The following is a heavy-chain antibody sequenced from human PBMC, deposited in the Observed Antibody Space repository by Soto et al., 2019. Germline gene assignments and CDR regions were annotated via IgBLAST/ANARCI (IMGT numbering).Heavy chain of an antibody. J-gene: IGHJ3*02. CDR1: GGTFSSYA. D-gene: IGHD3-3*01. Sequence: ASVKVSCKASGGTFSSYAISWVRQAPGQGLEWMGGIIPIFGTANYAQKFQGRVTITADESTSTAYMELSSLRSEDTAVYYCARDRAITIFGVVSVWDAFDIWGQGTMVTVSS. CDR3: ARDRAITIFGVVSVWDAFDI. CDR2: IIPIFGTA. V-gene: IGHV1-69*13.